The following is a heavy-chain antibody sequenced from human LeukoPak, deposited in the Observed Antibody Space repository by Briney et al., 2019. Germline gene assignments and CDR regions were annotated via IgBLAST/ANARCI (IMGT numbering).Heavy chain of an antibody. CDR2: ISRDGSGT. CDR1: GFTFSGSA. V-gene: IGHV3-30*04. J-gene: IGHJ4*02. D-gene: IGHD3-10*01. Sequence: GGSLRLSCAASGFTFSGSAIHWGRQAPGKGLWWVSVISRDGSGTYYADSVKGRFTISRDNSKNTVYQQMNSLEPDDTAVYYCARDAFYSSGTYFDYWGQGTLVTVSS. CDR3: ARDAFYSSGTYFDY.